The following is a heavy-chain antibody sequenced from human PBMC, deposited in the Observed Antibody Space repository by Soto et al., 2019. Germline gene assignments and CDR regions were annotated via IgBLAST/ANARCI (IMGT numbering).Heavy chain of an antibody. CDR2: IDWDDDK. V-gene: IGHV2-70*01. CDR3: ARRGWPDSDYFDY. D-gene: IGHD6-19*01. J-gene: IGHJ4*02. CDR1: ALSLSTSGMC. Sequence: GAAMVNATHRLTLSISVSALSLSTSGMCVSWIRQPPGKALEWLALIDWDDDKYYSTSLKTRLTISKDTSKNQVVLTMTNMDPVDTATYYCARRGWPDSDYFDYWGQGTLVTVSS.